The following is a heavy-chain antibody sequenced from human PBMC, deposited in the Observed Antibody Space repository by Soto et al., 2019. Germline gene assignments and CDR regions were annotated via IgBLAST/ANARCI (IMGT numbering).Heavy chain of an antibody. CDR1: GFTFSSYA. Sequence: EVQLLESGGGLVQPGGSLRLSCAASGFTFSSYAMSWVRQAPGKGLEWVSSISSSGDGTYYADSVKGRFTISRYNSKNTLFLQMNSLRAEDTAMYYCAKDLRGSTSTARIDYWGQGTLVTVSS. D-gene: IGHD1-26*01. V-gene: IGHV3-23*01. CDR2: ISSSGDGT. J-gene: IGHJ4*02. CDR3: AKDLRGSTSTARIDY.